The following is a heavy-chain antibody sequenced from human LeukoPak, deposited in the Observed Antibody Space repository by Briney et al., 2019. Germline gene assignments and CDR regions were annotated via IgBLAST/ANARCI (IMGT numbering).Heavy chain of an antibody. J-gene: IGHJ6*04. CDR2: IYSGGST. CDR1: GFTVGTNY. Sequence: GGSLRLSCAASGFTVGTNYMTWVRQAPGKGLEWVSIIYSGGSTFYADSVKGRFTISRDNSKNTLYLQMNSLRAEDTAVYYCARDPVTPYYDILTGYSNYYGMDVWGKGTTVTVSS. V-gene: IGHV3-66*01. CDR3: ARDPVTPYYDILTGYSNYYGMDV. D-gene: IGHD3-9*01.